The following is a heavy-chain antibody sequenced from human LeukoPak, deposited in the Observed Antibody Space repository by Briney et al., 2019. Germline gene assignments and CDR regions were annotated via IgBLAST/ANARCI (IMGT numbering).Heavy chain of an antibody. CDR1: GFTFSSYA. CDR2: ISGSGGST. V-gene: IGHV3-23*01. J-gene: IGHJ4*02. D-gene: IGHD3-10*01. Sequence: TGGSLRLSCAASGFTFSSYAMSWVRQAPGKGLEWVSAISGSGGSTYYADSVKGRFTISRDISKNTLSLQMHSLRAEDAAIYYCAKLSGSYYNSPFYFDYWGQGTLVTVSS. CDR3: AKLSGSYYNSPFYFDY.